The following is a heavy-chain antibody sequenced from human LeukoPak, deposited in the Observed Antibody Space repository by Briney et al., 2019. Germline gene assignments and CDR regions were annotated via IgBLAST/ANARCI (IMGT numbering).Heavy chain of an antibody. D-gene: IGHD3-10*01. J-gene: IGHJ4*02. Sequence: GGSLRLSCAASGFTLSSYWLHWVRQAPGKGLVCVSRLHRDGSSTNYADSVKGPFPISIDNARNTLYLQMNSLRTEDTGVYYWARGYYGSGDYGGQGTVVTVSS. CDR2: LHRDGSST. CDR1: GFTLSSYW. V-gene: IGHV3-74*01. CDR3: ARGYYGSGDY.